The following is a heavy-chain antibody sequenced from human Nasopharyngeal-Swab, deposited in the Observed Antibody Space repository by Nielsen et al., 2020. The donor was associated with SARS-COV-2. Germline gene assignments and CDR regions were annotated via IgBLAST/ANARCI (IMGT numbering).Heavy chain of an antibody. CDR1: GFTFSSYA. CDR2: ISVDGRST. D-gene: IGHD4-17*01. Sequence: GGSLRLSCAASGFTFSSYAMSWVRQAPGKGLEWVSHISVDGRSTYHADSVRGRFTISRDNSKNTVYLQMNSLRAEDTAVYYCSIGDYGDPFDYWGQGTLVTVSS. CDR3: SIGDYGDPFDY. V-gene: IGHV3-23*01. J-gene: IGHJ4*02.